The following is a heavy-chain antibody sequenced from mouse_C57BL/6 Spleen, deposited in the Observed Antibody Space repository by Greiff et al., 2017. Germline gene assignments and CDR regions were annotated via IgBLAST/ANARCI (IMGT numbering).Heavy chain of an antibody. CDR2: IYPGSGNT. CDR1: GYTFTDYY. CDR3: ARYYYDGSSFDY. V-gene: IGHV1-76*01. J-gene: IGHJ2*01. D-gene: IGHD1-1*01. Sequence: VQLQQSGAELVRPGASVKLSCKASGYTFTDYYINWVKQRPGQGLEWIARIYPGSGNTYYNEKFKGKATLTAEKSSSTAYMQLSSLTSEDSAFYFCARYYYDGSSFDYWGQGTTLTVSS.